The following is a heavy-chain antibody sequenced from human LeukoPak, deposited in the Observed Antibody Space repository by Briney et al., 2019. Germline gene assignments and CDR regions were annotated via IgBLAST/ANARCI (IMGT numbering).Heavy chain of an antibody. Sequence: SETLSLTCAVYGGSFSGYYWSWIRQPPGKGLEWIGEINHSGSTNYNPSLKSRVTISVDTSKNQFSLKLSSVTAADTAVYYCASDRYSRSWLQYYYYYYYIDVWRKGTTVTISS. D-gene: IGHD6-13*01. CDR2: INHSGST. J-gene: IGHJ6*03. CDR3: ASDRYSRSWLQYYYYYYYIDV. CDR1: GGSFSGYY. V-gene: IGHV4-34*01.